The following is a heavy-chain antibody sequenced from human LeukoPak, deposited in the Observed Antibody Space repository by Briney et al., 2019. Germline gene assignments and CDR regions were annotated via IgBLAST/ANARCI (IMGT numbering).Heavy chain of an antibody. CDR1: GGSISSYY. Sequence: SETLSLTCTVSGGSISSYYWSWIRQPPGKGLEWIGYIYYSGGTNYNPSLKSRVTISVDTSKNQFSLKLSSVTAADTAVYYCARDAFRAFDIWGQGTMVTVSS. CDR2: IYYSGGT. CDR3: ARDAFRAFDI. V-gene: IGHV4-59*01. D-gene: IGHD2/OR15-2a*01. J-gene: IGHJ3*02.